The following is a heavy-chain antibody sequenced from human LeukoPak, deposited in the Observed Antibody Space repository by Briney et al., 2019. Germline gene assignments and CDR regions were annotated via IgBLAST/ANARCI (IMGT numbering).Heavy chain of an antibody. V-gene: IGHV5-51*01. CDR3: ARHPPSLGIAAAGSDY. CDR2: IYPGDSDT. D-gene: IGHD6-13*01. Sequence: GESLKISCKGSGYSFTSYWIGRVRQMPGKGLEWMGIIYPGDSDTRYSPSFQGQVTISADKSISTAYLQWSSLKASDTAMYYCARHPPSLGIAAAGSDYWGQGTLVTVSS. J-gene: IGHJ4*02. CDR1: GYSFTSYW.